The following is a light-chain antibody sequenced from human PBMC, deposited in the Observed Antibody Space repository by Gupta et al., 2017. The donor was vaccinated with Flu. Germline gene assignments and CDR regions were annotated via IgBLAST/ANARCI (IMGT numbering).Light chain of an antibody. CDR3: QQSYSTHPT. CDR1: QSISSY. V-gene: IGKV1-39*01. CDR2: DAS. Sequence: DIQMTQSPSSLSASVGDRVTITCRASQSISSYLNWYQQKPGKAPKLLIYDASSLQSGVPSRFSGSGSGTDFTLTISSLQPEDFATYYCQQSYSTHPTFGGGTKVEIK. J-gene: IGKJ4*01.